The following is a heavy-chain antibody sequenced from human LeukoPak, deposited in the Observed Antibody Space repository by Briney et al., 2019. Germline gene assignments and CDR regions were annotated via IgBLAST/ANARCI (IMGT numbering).Heavy chain of an antibody. CDR2: INMDGFSI. CDR1: GFTFSSYW. D-gene: IGHD6-13*01. CDR3: VRAIAAARDY. J-gene: IGHJ4*02. Sequence: PGGSLRLSCAASGFTFSSYWMYWVRQAPGKGLVWVSRINMDGFSISYADSVKGRFTISRDNAKNTLYLQMSSLRAEDTAVYYCVRAIAAARDYWGQGTLVTVSS. V-gene: IGHV3-74*01.